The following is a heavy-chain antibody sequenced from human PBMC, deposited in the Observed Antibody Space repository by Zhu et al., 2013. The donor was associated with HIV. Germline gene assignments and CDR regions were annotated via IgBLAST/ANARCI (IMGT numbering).Heavy chain of an antibody. CDR3: ASHRGGATPRSSDAFDI. CDR2: ISAYNGNT. J-gene: IGHJ3*02. CDR1: GYTFTSYG. D-gene: IGHD2-15*01. V-gene: IGHV1-18*04. Sequence: QVQLVQSGAEVKKPGASVKVSCKASGYTFTSYGISWVRQAPGQGLEWMGWISAYNGNTNYAQKLQGRVTMTTDTSTSTAYMELSSLRSEDTAVYYCASHRGGATPRSSDAFDIWGQGTMVTVSS.